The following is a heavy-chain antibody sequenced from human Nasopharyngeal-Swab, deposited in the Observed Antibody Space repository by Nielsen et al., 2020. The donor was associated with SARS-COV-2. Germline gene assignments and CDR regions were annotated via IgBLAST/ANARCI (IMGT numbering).Heavy chain of an antibody. CDR3: AKGGTPGSIAAALGYYYGMDV. CDR1: GFTFSSYA. CDR2: ISGSGGST. J-gene: IGHJ6*02. Sequence: GASLKISCAASGFTFSSYAMSWVRQAPGKGLEWVSAISGSGGSTYYADSVKGRFTISRDNSKNTLYLQMNSLRAEDTAVYYCAKGGTPGSIAAALGYYYGMDVWGQGTTVTVSS. V-gene: IGHV3-23*01. D-gene: IGHD6-13*01.